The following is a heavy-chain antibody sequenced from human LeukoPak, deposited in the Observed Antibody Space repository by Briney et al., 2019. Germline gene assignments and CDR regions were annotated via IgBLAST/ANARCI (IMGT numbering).Heavy chain of an antibody. Sequence: PGGSLRLSCAASGFTVSSNYMSWIRQAPGKGLEWVSYISSIDNSIHYRDSVKGRFTISRDNAENSLYLQMNSLRADDTAVYYCARSELGYCTGTSCYPSWPDPWGQGTLVTVSS. D-gene: IGHD2-2*01. CDR3: ARSELGYCTGTSCYPSWPDP. J-gene: IGHJ5*02. CDR2: ISSIDNSI. V-gene: IGHV3-11*01. CDR1: GFTVSSNY.